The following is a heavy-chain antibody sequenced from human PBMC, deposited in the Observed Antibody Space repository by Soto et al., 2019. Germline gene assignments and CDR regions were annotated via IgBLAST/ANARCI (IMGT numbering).Heavy chain of an antibody. CDR1: RFTVGSSY. CDR3: ARDLATPTTVVTLSYGMDV. D-gene: IGHD4-17*01. J-gene: IGHJ6*02. CDR2: ISYDGSNK. V-gene: IGHV3-30-3*01. Sequence: GSLRLSCAASRFTVGSSYVSWVRQAPGKGLEWVAVISYDGSNKYYADSVKGRFTISRDNSKNTLYLQMNSLRAEDTAVYYCARDLATPTTVVTLSYGMDVWGQGTTVTAP.